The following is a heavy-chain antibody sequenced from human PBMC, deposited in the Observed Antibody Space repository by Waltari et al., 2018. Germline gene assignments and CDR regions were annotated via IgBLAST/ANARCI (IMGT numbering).Heavy chain of an antibody. CDR2: INHSGST. D-gene: IGHD6-6*01. CDR3: ARGSSSLAFDL. Sequence: QVQLQQWGAGLFKPSETLSLTCAVYGGSFSGYYWSWIRQPPGKGLEWIGEINHSGSTNYNPSLKSRVTISVDTSKNQFSLKLSSVTAADTAVYYCARGSSSLAFDLWGRGTLVTVSS. J-gene: IGHJ2*01. V-gene: IGHV4-34*01. CDR1: GGSFSGYY.